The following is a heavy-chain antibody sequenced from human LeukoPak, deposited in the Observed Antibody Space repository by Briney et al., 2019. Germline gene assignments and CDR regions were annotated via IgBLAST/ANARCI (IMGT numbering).Heavy chain of an antibody. CDR2: IYVSGST. CDR1: GGSISGDY. CDR3: ARLAGGSWPTWFGP. V-gene: IGHV4-4*09. D-gene: IGHD6-13*01. Sequence: TETLSLTCTVSGGSISGDYWAWIRQAPGKGLEWIGHIYVSGSTYYNPSLKSRVSTSEDTSKNHFSLRLTSVTAADTAVYYCARLAGGSWPTWFGPWGQGILVTVSS. J-gene: IGHJ5*02.